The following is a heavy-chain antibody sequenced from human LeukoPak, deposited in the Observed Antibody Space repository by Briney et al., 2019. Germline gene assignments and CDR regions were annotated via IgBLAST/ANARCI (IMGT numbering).Heavy chain of an antibody. V-gene: IGHV3-66*01. D-gene: IGHD6-19*01. Sequence: GGSLRLSCAASGFTVSSNYMSWVRQAPGKGLEWVSVIYSGGSTYYADSVKGGFTISRDNSKNTLYLQMNSLRAEDTAVYYCARGRAVAGRVYWGQGTLVTVSS. CDR3: ARGRAVAGRVY. CDR2: IYSGGST. CDR1: GFTVSSNY. J-gene: IGHJ4*02.